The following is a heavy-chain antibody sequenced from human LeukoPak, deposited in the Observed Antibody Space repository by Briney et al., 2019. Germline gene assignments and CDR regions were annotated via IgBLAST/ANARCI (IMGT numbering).Heavy chain of an antibody. J-gene: IGHJ3*02. CDR2: IPYIGTT. CDR1: GDSFSSHY. Sequence: SETLSLTCAVSGDSFSSHYWTWIRQPPGRGLEWIGYIPYIGTTNYNPSLKSRVTISIDTPKNQFSLKLSSVTTADTAVYYCARDLVTVTKGFDIWGLGTMVSVSS. D-gene: IGHD4-17*01. V-gene: IGHV4-59*11. CDR3: ARDLVTVTKGFDI.